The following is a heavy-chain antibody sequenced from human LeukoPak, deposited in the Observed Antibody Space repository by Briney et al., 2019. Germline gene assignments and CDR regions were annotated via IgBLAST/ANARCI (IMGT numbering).Heavy chain of an antibody. CDR1: GFTFSSYW. CDR2: INSDGSST. V-gene: IGHV3-74*01. Sequence: GGPLRLSCAASGFTFSSYWMHWVRQAPGKGLVWVSRINSDGSSTSYADSVKGRFTTSRDNAKNTLYLQMNSLRAEDTAVYYCARDRYHSSGRHNDYWGQGTLVTVSS. D-gene: IGHD6-19*01. J-gene: IGHJ4*02. CDR3: ARDRYHSSGRHNDY.